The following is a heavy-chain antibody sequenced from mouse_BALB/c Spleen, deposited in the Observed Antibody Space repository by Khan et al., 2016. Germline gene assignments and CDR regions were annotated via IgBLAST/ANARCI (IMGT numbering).Heavy chain of an antibody. V-gene: IGHV14-3*02. Sequence: VQLQQSGAEFVKPGASVKLSCTASGFNIKDTYIHWVKQSPEQGLEWIGGIDPANGNTKFDPKFQGKATITTDTSSNTAYLQLSSLTSEDTAVYYCDGPLYAGDFRCAYGGQGTLVTVSA. J-gene: IGHJ3*01. D-gene: IGHD2-13*01. CDR1: GFNIKDTY. CDR2: IDPANGNT. CDR3: DGPLYAGDFRCAY.